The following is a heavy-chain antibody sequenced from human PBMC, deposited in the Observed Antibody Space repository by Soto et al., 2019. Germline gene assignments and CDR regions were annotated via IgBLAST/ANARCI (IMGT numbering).Heavy chain of an antibody. CDR2: IIPIFGTA. CDR1: GGTFSSYA. CDR3: ARDNYRAYYDFWSGYSRFAFDI. D-gene: IGHD3-3*01. Sequence: QVQLVQSGAEVKKPGSSVKVSCKASGGTFSSYAISWVRQAPGQGLEWMGGIIPIFGTANYAQKFQGRVTITADESTSTGYMELSSLRSEDTAVYYGARDNYRAYYDFWSGYSRFAFDIWGQGTMVTVSS. J-gene: IGHJ3*02. V-gene: IGHV1-69*01.